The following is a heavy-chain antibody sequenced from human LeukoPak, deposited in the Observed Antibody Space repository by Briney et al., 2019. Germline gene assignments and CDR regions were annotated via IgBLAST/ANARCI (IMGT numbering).Heavy chain of an antibody. CDR3: AKDGGSYGRGAFDI. J-gene: IGHJ3*02. CDR1: RFTLSSYA. D-gene: IGHD1-26*01. CDR2: IWYDGSNK. Sequence: QPAGSLRLSCSASRFTLSSYAMSWDRQAPGKGLEWVAVIWYDGSNKYYADSVKGGVTISRDDSKNTLYLQVKRLRAEDTAVYYCAKDGGSYGRGAFDIWGQGTMVTVSS. V-gene: IGHV3-33*06.